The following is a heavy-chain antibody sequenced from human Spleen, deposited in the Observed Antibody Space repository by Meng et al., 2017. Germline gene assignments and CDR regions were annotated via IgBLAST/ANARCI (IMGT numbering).Heavy chain of an antibody. D-gene: IGHD3-10*01. J-gene: IGHJ4*02. Sequence: GAGVRTPGASVKVAFKASRYTCTDYDIHWVRQAPGQGLEWMGWINPNSGDTKYAQKFQGRVTMTRDTYFSTAYVELSRLRSDDTAVYYCASEYNYGPNFDYWGQGTLVTVSS. CDR2: INPNSGDT. CDR3: ASEYNYGPNFDY. V-gene: IGHV1-2*02. CDR1: RYTCTDYD.